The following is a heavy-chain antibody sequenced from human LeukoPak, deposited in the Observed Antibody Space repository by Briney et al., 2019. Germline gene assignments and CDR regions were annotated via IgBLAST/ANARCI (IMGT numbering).Heavy chain of an antibody. V-gene: IGHV3-30*18. CDR3: VKDLSPYSYGYGEIGF. Sequence: PGRSLRLSCAASGFTFSMYGMHWVRQAPGKGLEWVTFMSYDGTKKYYGDSLRGRITVSRDNSRNTLHLQMNSLRAEDTGVYYCVKDLSPYSYGYGEIGFWGQGTLLTVSS. CDR1: GFTFSMYG. J-gene: IGHJ4*02. CDR2: MSYDGTKK. D-gene: IGHD5-18*01.